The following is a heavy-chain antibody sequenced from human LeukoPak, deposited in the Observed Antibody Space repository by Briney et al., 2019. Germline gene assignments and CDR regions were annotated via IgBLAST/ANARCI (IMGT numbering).Heavy chain of an antibody. V-gene: IGHV1-69*04. CDR3: AREGQYGSGSYYY. CDR1: GGTFSSYT. D-gene: IGHD3-10*01. Sequence: EASVKVSCKASGGTFSSYTISWVRQAPGQGLEWMGRIIPILGIANYAQKFQGRVTITADESTSTAYMELSSLRSEDTAVYYCAREGQYGSGSYYYWGQGTLVTVSS. J-gene: IGHJ4*02. CDR2: IIPILGIA.